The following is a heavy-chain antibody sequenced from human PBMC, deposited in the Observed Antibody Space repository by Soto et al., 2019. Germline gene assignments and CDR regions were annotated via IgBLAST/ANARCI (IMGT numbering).Heavy chain of an antibody. V-gene: IGHV3-21*01. D-gene: IGHD6-13*01. CDR1: GFTFRSFT. CDR2: ISSNSAYI. Sequence: GGSLRLCCAASGFTFRSFTINWVRQAPGKGLEWVSTISSNSAYIYYTDALRGRFTISRDNAKNSLHLQMNSLRAEDTAVYYCTRDASRDSSARGWFDPWGPGTLVTVYS. CDR3: TRDASRDSSARGWFDP. J-gene: IGHJ5*02.